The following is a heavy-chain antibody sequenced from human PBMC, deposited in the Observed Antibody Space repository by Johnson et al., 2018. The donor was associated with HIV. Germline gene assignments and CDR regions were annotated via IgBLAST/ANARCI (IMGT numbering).Heavy chain of an antibody. J-gene: IGHJ3*02. CDR2: IRYDGSNK. CDR1: GFTFRSYG. CDR3: ARAYGSSWYRDDAFDI. D-gene: IGHD6-13*01. V-gene: IGHV3-30*02. Sequence: QVQLVESGGGVVQPGGSLRLSCAASGFTFRSYGMHWVRQAPGKGLEWVAFIRYDGSNKYYVDSVKGRFTISRDNSKNTLYLQMNSLRAEDTAVYYCARAYGSSWYRDDAFDIWGQGTMVTVSS.